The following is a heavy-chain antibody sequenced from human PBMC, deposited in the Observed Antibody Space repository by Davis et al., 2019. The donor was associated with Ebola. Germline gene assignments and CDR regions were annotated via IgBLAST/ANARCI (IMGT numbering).Heavy chain of an antibody. CDR2: INHSGST. D-gene: IGHD5-24*01. CDR1: GASISSSY. V-gene: IGHV4-59*01. Sequence: MPSETLSLTCTVSGASISSSYWSWIRQPPGKGLEWIGEINHSGSTNYNPSLKSRVTISVDTSKNQLSLKLNSVTAADTAVYYCARDGHNYSYFDFWGQGTLVTVSS. CDR3: ARDGHNYSYFDF. J-gene: IGHJ4*02.